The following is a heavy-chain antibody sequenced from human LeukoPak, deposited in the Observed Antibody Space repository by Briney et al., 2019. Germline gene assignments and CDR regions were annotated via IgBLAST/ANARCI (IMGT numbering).Heavy chain of an antibody. V-gene: IGHV3-11*06. J-gene: IGHJ4*02. D-gene: IGHD3-10*01. CDR2: ISRSSTDT. CDR1: GFTFTDFY. CDR3: ARKTYYYDSGSYSKSYYFDY. Sequence: GGSLRLSCAASGFTFTDFYMSWIRQAPGKGLEWLSDISRSSTDTNYADSVKGRFTISRDNAKNSLFLQLNSLRAEDTAVYYCARKTYYYDSGSYSKSYYFDYWGQGTLVTVSS.